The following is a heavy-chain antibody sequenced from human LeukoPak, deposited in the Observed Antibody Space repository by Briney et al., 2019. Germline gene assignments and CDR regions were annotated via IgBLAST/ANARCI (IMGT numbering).Heavy chain of an antibody. CDR2: IYHSGST. CDR1: GYSISSGYY. CDR3: ARDRLSVTDPPNWFDP. V-gene: IGHV4-38-2*02. Sequence: SETLSLTCTVSGYSISSGYYWGWIRQPPGKGLEWIGSIYHSGSTYYNPSLKSRVTISLDTSNNQFSLKLSSVTAADTAVYYCARDRLSVTDPPNWFDPWGQGTLVTVSS. D-gene: IGHD2-21*02. J-gene: IGHJ5*02.